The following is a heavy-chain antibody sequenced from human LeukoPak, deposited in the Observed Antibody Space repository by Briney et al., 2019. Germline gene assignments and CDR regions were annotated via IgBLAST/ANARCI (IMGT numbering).Heavy chain of an antibody. CDR3: ASNDYVWGGYLYYFDY. Sequence: GGSLRLSCAASGFTFSDYYMSWIRQAPGKGLEWVSYISSSGSTIYYADSVKGRFTISRDNAKNSLYLQMNSLRAEDTAVYYCASNDYVWGGYLYYFDYWGQGTLVTVSS. J-gene: IGHJ4*02. V-gene: IGHV3-11*04. CDR2: ISSSGSTI. CDR1: GFTFSDYY. D-gene: IGHD3-16*01.